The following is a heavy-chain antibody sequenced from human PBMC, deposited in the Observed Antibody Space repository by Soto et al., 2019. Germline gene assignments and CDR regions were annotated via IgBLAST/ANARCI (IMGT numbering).Heavy chain of an antibody. V-gene: IGHV4-59*01. CDR2: IYYSGST. J-gene: IGHJ4*02. D-gene: IGHD3-3*01. CDR1: GGSISSYY. Sequence: SETLSLTCTVSGGSISSYYLSWIRQPPGKGLEWIGYIYYSGSTNYNPSLKSRVTISVDTSKNQFSLKLSSVTAADTAVYYCERVAPYDFWSGYFHNWGQGTLVTVSS. CDR3: ERVAPYDFWSGYFHN.